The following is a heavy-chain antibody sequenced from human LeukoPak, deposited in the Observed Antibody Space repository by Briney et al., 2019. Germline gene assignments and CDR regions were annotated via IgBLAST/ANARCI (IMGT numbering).Heavy chain of an antibody. CDR2: INPNSGGT. V-gene: IGHV1-2*02. Sequence: ASVKVSCKASGYTFTGYYMHWVRQAPGQGLEGMGWINPNSGGTNYAQKFQGRVTMTRDTSISTAYMELSRLRSDDTAVYYCARGQQLAYYYYYYMDVWGKGTTVTISS. D-gene: IGHD6-13*01. CDR1: GYTFTGYY. CDR3: ARGQQLAYYYYYYMDV. J-gene: IGHJ6*03.